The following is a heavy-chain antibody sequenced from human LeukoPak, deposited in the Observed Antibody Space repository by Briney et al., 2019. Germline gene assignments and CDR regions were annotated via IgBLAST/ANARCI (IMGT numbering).Heavy chain of an antibody. D-gene: IGHD1-26*01. J-gene: IGHJ4*02. CDR1: GGSIRNYY. CDR3: ARLRGWGSYYRSYFDY. CDR2: IYDTGSA. V-gene: IGHV4-59*12. Sequence: PSETLSLTCTVSGGSIRNYYWNWIRQPPGKGLEWIGYIYDTGSAHYNPSLKSRVTISVDTSKNQFSLKLRSVTAADTAIYYCARLRGWGSYYRSYFDYWGQGTLVTVSS.